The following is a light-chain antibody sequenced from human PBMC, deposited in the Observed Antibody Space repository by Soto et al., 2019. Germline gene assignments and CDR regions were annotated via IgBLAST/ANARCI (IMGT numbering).Light chain of an antibody. Sequence: DIQMTQSPSSLSASVGDRVTITCRASQSISSHLNWYQQKPGKAPKLLIYAASSLQSGVPSRFSGSGSGTDFSLTISGLQPDDFATYYCQHYNSYSEAFGQGTKVDIK. J-gene: IGKJ1*01. CDR1: QSISSH. CDR2: AAS. CDR3: QHYNSYSEA. V-gene: IGKV1-39*01.